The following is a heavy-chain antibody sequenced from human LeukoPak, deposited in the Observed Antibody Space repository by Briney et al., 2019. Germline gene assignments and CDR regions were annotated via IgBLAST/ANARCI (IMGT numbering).Heavy chain of an antibody. Sequence: PGGSLRLSCAASGFTFSSYAMSWVRQAPGKGLEWVSAISGSGGSTYYADSVKGRFTISRDNSKNTLYLQMNSLRAEDTAVYYCARREVAGPPFPWYFDLWGRGTLVTVSS. J-gene: IGHJ2*01. V-gene: IGHV3-23*01. D-gene: IGHD6-19*01. CDR3: ARREVAGPPFPWYFDL. CDR1: GFTFSSYA. CDR2: ISGSGGST.